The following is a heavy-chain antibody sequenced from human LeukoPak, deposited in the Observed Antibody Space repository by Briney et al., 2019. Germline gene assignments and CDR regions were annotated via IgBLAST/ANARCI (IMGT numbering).Heavy chain of an antibody. D-gene: IGHD4-17*01. CDR2: IYYSGST. J-gene: IGHJ4*02. Sequence: SETLSLTCTVSGGSISSYYWSWIRQPPGKGLEWIGYIYYSGSTNYNPSLKSRVTISVDTSKNQFSLKLSSVTAADTAVYYCASFTVTRGLVDYWGQGTLVTVSS. V-gene: IGHV4-59*01. CDR1: GGSISSYY. CDR3: ASFTVTRGLVDY.